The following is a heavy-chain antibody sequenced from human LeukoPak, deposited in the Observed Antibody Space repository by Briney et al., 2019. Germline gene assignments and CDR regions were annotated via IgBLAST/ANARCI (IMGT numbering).Heavy chain of an antibody. Sequence: GGSLRLSCAASGFTFSSYSMNWVRQAPGKGLEWVSSISSSSSYIYYADSVKGRFTISRDNAKNSLYLQMNSLRAENTAVYYCARDSSFDFDYWGQGTLVTVSS. CDR1: GFTFSSYS. V-gene: IGHV3-21*01. D-gene: IGHD6-6*01. CDR3: ARDSSFDFDY. CDR2: ISSSSSYI. J-gene: IGHJ4*02.